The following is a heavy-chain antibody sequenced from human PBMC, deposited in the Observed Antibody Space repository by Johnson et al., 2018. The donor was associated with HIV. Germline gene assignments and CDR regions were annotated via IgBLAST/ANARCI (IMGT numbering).Heavy chain of an antibody. V-gene: IGHV3-7*03. Sequence: VQLVESGGGLVQPGGSLRLSCAASGFTVSSNYMTWVRQAPGKGLEWVANIKQDGSEKYYVDSVKGRFTISRDNAKNTLYLQMNSLKTEDTAVYYCAKWGSMRATSAFDIWGQGTMVTVSS. CDR3: AKWGSMRATSAFDI. CDR1: GFTVSSNY. J-gene: IGHJ3*02. CDR2: IKQDGSEK. D-gene: IGHD1-26*01.